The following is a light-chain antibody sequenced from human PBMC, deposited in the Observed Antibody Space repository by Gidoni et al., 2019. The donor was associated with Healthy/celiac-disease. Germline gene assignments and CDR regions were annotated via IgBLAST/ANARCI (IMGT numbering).Light chain of an antibody. CDR2: EVS. V-gene: IGLV2-23*02. CDR1: SSDVGSYNI. CDR3: CSYAGSSTLVV. J-gene: IGLJ2*01. Sequence: QSALTQPASVSGSPGQSITISCTGTSSDVGSYNIVSWYQQHPSKAPKLMIYEVSKRPSGVSNRFSGSKSGNTASLTISGLQAEDEADYYCCSYAGSSTLVVFGGGTKLTVL.